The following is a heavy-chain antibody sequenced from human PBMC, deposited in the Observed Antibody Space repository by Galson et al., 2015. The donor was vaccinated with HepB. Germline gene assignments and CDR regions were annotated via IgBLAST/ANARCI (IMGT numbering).Heavy chain of an antibody. V-gene: IGHV1-46*03. CDR1: GYTFTSYY. CDR3: ARGPTYCSGGSCYSLYYLDY. CDR2: INPSGGST. J-gene: IGHJ4*02. Sequence: SVKVSCKASGYTFTSYYMHWVRQAPGQGLEWMGIINPSGGSTSYAQKLQGRVTMTRDTSTSTVYMELSSLRSEDTAVYYCARGPTYCSGGSCYSLYYLDYWGQGTLVTVSS. D-gene: IGHD2-15*01.